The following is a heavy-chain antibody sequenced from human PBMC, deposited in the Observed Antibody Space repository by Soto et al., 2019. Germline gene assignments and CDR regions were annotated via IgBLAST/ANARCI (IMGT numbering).Heavy chain of an antibody. CDR2: ISGSGGGT. Sequence: GGSLRLSCSASGFTFSSYAMSWVRQAPGKGLEWVSAISGSGGGTYYADSVKGRFTIPRDNSKNTLYLQMNSLRAEDTAVYYCATRDSSGHYYCWVHWGQGTLVTVSS. D-gene: IGHD3-22*01. V-gene: IGHV3-23*01. CDR3: ATRDSSGHYYCWVH. J-gene: IGHJ4*02. CDR1: GFTFSSYA.